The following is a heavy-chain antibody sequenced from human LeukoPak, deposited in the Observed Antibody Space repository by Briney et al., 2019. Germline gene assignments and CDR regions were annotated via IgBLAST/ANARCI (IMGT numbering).Heavy chain of an antibody. V-gene: IGHV3-7*01. D-gene: IGHD3-10*01. CDR3: ARGYYYGSGFADYYGMDV. Sequence: PGGSLRLSCAASGFIFSNYWMSWVGQAPGKGLEWVSNIKQDGSEKDYVDSVKGRFTISRDNAKNTLYLQMNSLRAEDTAVYYCARGYYYGSGFADYYGMDVWGQGTTVTVSS. J-gene: IGHJ6*02. CDR2: IKQDGSEK. CDR1: GFIFSNYW.